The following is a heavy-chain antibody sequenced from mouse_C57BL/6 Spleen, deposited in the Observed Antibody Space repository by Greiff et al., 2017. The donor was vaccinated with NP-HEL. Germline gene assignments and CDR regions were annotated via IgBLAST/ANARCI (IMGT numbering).Heavy chain of an antibody. CDR3: ARLYYSNYPFDY. CDR2: IDPSDSET. J-gene: IGHJ2*01. D-gene: IGHD2-5*01. CDR1: GYTFTSYW. Sequence: QVQLQQPGAELVRPGSSVKLSCKASGYTFTSYWMHWVKQRPIQGLEWIGNIDPSDSETHYNQKFKDKATLTVDKSSSTAYMQLSRLTSEVSAVYYCARLYYSNYPFDYWGQGPTLTVSS. V-gene: IGHV1-52*01.